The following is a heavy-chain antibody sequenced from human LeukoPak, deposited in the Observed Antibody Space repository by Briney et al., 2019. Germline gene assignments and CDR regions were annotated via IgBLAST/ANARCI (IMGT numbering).Heavy chain of an antibody. CDR2: INHSGST. Sequence: SETLSLTCAVYGGSFSGYYWSWIRQPPGKGLEWIGEINHSGSTNYNPSLKSRVTISVDTSKKHFSLILSSVTAADTAIYFCARKGGGQLVNTRRWFDPWGQGTLVTVSS. CDR1: GGSFSGYY. D-gene: IGHD6-13*01. CDR3: ARKGGGQLVNTRRWFDP. V-gene: IGHV4-34*01. J-gene: IGHJ5*02.